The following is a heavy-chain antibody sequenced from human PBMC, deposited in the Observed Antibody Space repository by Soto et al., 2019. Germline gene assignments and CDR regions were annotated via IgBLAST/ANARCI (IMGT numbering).Heavy chain of an antibody. J-gene: IGHJ5*02. CDR2: IYYSGST. D-gene: IGHD2-2*01. CDR1: GGSISSSGYY. CDR3: ARAVSLARESRNWFDP. Sequence: SETLSLTCTVSGGSISSSGYYWGWIRQHPGSGLEWIGYIYYSGSTYYNPSLKCRVPISVATSKNHFSLKMRSVTAADTAVDDCARAVSLARESRNWFDPWGQGTLVTVSS. V-gene: IGHV4-31*03.